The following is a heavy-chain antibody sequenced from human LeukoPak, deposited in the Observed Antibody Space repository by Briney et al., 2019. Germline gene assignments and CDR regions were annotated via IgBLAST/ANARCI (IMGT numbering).Heavy chain of an antibody. V-gene: IGHV4-59*08. D-gene: IGHD5-12*01. Sequence: KASETLSLTCSVSGGSISSYYWSWIRQPPGKGLEWIGNIYYSGTTNYNPSLKSRVTILVDKSKNHFSLNLSSVTAADTAVYYCARLLGESGAAGRFDPWGQGTLVTVSS. CDR3: ARLLGESGAAGRFDP. CDR2: IYYSGTT. CDR1: GGSISSYY. J-gene: IGHJ5*02.